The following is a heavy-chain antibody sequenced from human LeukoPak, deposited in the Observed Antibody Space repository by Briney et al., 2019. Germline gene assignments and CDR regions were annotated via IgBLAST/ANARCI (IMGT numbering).Heavy chain of an antibody. J-gene: IGHJ4*02. CDR2: INHSGST. CDR1: GGSFSGYY. V-gene: IGHV4-34*01. Sequence: PSETLSLTCAVYGGSFSGYYWSWIRQPPGKGLEWIGEINHSGSTNYNPSLMSRVTISVDTSKNQFSLKLSSVTAADTAVYYCARHYPCGGDCYSGYYFDYWGQGTLVTVSS. D-gene: IGHD2-21*02. CDR3: ARHYPCGGDCYSGYYFDY.